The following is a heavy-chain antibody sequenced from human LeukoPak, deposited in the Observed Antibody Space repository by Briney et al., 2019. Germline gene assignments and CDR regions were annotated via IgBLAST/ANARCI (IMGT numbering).Heavy chain of an antibody. CDR3: ARDRAWNYFDY. Sequence: GGSLRLSCVASGFPFSSYWMTWVRQAPGKGLEWVAIISNDGSRKYYGHSVEGRFTISRDNSKNTLYLQMDSLRAEDTAVYYCARDRAWNYFDYWGQGTLVTVSS. CDR1: GFPFSSYW. D-gene: IGHD3-3*01. V-gene: IGHV3-30*03. J-gene: IGHJ4*02. CDR2: ISNDGSRK.